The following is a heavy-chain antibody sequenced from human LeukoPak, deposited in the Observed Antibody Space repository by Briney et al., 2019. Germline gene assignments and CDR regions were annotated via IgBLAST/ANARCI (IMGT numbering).Heavy chain of an antibody. CDR1: GGSLRNTNW. V-gene: IGHV4-4*02. J-gene: IGHJ4*02. CDR3: AREGGPYRPLDY. CDR2: FNLQGST. Sequence: SETLSLTPGLSGGSLRNTNWWTWFRRPPGKGLEWIGEFNLQGSTNYNPSLKSRVAISVDKSENHISLKLTSVTAADTAVYYCAREGGPYRPLDYSGQGTLVTVAS.